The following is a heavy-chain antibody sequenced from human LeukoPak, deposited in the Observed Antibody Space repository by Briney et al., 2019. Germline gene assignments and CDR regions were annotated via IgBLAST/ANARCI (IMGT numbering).Heavy chain of an antibody. CDR3: AKDTYYYGSGRPGDY. V-gene: IGHV3-23*01. CDR2: ISGSGGST. D-gene: IGHD3-10*01. J-gene: IGHJ4*02. CDR1: GFTFSSYA. Sequence: GGSLRLSCAASGFTFSSYAMSWVRQAPGKGLEWVSAISGSGGSTYYADSVKGRFTISRDNSKNTLYLQMNSLRAEDTAVYYCAKDTYYYGSGRPGDYWGQGTLVTVSS.